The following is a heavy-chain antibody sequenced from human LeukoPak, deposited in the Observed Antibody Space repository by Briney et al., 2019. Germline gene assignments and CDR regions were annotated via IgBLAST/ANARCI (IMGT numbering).Heavy chain of an antibody. CDR3: ARASTKGELFGGFDY. D-gene: IGHD3-10*01. V-gene: IGHV3-20*04. CDR2: INWNGGST. CDR1: GFTIDDYD. J-gene: IGHJ4*02. Sequence: GGSLRLSCAASGFTIDDYDMSWVRQAPGKGLEWVSGINWNGGSTGYADSVKGRFTISRDNAKHSLYLQMNSLRAEDTAVYYCARASTKGELFGGFDYWGQGTLVTVSS.